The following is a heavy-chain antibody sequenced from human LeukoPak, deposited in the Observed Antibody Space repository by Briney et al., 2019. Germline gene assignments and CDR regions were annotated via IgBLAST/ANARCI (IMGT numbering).Heavy chain of an antibody. Sequence: SETLSLTCNVSGGSISSYYWSWIRQPPGKGLEWIAYIYYSGSTNYNPSLKSRVTVSVDTSKNQFSLKLSSVTAADTAVYYCASGAYCGGACYAGALDIWGQGTMVTVSS. J-gene: IGHJ3*02. CDR2: IYYSGST. CDR3: ASGAYCGGACYAGALDI. CDR1: GGSISSYY. D-gene: IGHD2-21*02. V-gene: IGHV4-59*01.